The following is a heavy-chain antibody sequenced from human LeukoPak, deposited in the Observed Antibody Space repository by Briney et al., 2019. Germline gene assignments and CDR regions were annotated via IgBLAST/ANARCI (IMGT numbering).Heavy chain of an antibody. CDR1: GFTFSSYW. D-gene: IGHD3-10*01. CDR2: IRQGESEK. CDR3: ARDSGSAYYYGSGTYYYDAFDF. J-gene: IGHJ3*01. Sequence: GGSLRLSCTVSGFTFSSYWVTWVRQAPGKGLEWVANIRQGESEKYYADSVKGRFTVSRDNAKNSLYLQMNSLRAEDTAVYYCARDSGSAYYYGSGTYYYDAFDFWGQGTTVTVSS. V-gene: IGHV3-7*01.